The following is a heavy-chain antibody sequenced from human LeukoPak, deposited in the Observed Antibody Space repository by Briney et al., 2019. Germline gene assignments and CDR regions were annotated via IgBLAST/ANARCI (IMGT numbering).Heavy chain of an antibody. V-gene: IGHV7-4-1*02. CDR1: GYTFTSYG. Sequence: ASVKVSCKASGYTFTSYGISWVRQAPGQGLEWMGWINTNTENPTYAQGFTGRFVFSLDTSVSTAYLQISSLKAEDTAVYYCAGAYSSSWYIGDFDSWGQGTLVTVSS. D-gene: IGHD6-13*01. J-gene: IGHJ4*02. CDR2: INTNTENP. CDR3: AGAYSSSWYIGDFDS.